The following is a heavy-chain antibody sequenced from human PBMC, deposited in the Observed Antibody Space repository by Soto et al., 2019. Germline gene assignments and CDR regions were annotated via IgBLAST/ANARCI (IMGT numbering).Heavy chain of an antibody. CDR3: AREGAEMATIDY. J-gene: IGHJ4*02. V-gene: IGHV4-31*03. CDR1: GGSISSGGYY. CDR2: IYYSGST. D-gene: IGHD5-12*01. Sequence: QVQLQESGPGLVKPSQTLSLTCTVSGGSISSGGYYWSWIRQHPGKGLEWIGYIYYSGSTYYNPSHKSRVTISVDTSKNQFSLKLSSVTAADTAVYYCAREGAEMATIDYWGQGTLVTVSS.